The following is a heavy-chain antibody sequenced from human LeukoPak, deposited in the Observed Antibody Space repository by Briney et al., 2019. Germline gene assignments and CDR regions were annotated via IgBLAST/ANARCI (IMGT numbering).Heavy chain of an antibody. CDR2: TYYRSKWYN. J-gene: IGHJ5*02. CDR3: ARDRAYSSGWHSYNWFDP. D-gene: IGHD6-19*01. Sequence: SQTLSLTCAISGDSVSSNSAAWNWIRQSPSTGLERLGRTYYRSKWYNDYAVSVKSRITINPDTSKNQFSLQLNSVTPEDTAVYYCARDRAYSSGWHSYNWFDPWGQGTLVTVSS. CDR1: GDSVSSNSAA. V-gene: IGHV6-1*01.